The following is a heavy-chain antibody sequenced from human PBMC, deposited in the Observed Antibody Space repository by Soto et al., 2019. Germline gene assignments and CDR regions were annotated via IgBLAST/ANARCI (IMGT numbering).Heavy chain of an antibody. D-gene: IGHD5-12*01. CDR3: AKMGEMATISPFDY. Sequence: GALRVSGAASVFTVSSYGMHWVRQAPGKGLEWVAVISYDGSNKYYADSVKGRFTISRDNSKNTLYLQMNSLRAEDTAVYYCAKMGEMATISPFDYWGQGTLVTVSS. CDR1: VFTVSSYG. V-gene: IGHV3-30*18. J-gene: IGHJ4*02. CDR2: ISYDGSNK.